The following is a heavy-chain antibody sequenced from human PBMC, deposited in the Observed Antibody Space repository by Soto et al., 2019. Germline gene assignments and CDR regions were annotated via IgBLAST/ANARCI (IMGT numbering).Heavy chain of an antibody. CDR2: IDGSGTTK. Sequence: EVQLLESGGGLVQPGGSLRLSCGVSGFTFNDFEMNWVRQAPGKGLEWLAYIDGSGTTKKYADSVRGRFTISRDNPNNSLFLQMSTLCAAVTAIYYCARGFGRFNSWGQGTLVSVSS. D-gene: IGHD3-10*01. V-gene: IGHV3-48*03. J-gene: IGHJ4*02. CDR1: GFTFNDFE. CDR3: ARGFGRFNS.